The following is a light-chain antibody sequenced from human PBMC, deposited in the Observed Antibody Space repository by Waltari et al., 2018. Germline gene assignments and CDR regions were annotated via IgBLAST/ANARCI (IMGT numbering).Light chain of an antibody. Sequence: QSALTQPASVSGSPGQSLTLPCTATSSHVGRYNHVSWYQQHPVKAPKLVIYEVTKRPSGVSTRFSGSKSGNTASLTISGLQAEDEADYCCCSYAGSSTWVFGGGTKLTVL. CDR2: EVT. V-gene: IGLV2-23*02. CDR1: SSHVGRYNH. CDR3: CSYAGSSTWV. J-gene: IGLJ3*02.